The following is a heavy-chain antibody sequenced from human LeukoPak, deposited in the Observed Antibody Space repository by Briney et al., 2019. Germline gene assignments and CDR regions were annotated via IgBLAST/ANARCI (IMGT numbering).Heavy chain of an antibody. D-gene: IGHD3-10*01. CDR1: GYSISSGYY. CDR3: ARPARGYYYGSGGANWFDP. V-gene: IGHV4-38-2*02. J-gene: IGHJ5*02. Sequence: SETLSLTCTVSGYSISSGYYWGWIRQPPGKGLEWIGSIYHSGSTYYNPSLKSRVTISVDTSKNQFSLKLSSVTAADTAVYYCARPARGYYYGSGGANWFDPWGQGTLVTVSS. CDR2: IYHSGST.